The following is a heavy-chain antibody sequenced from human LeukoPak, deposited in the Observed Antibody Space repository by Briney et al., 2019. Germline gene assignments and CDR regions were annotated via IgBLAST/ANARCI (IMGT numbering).Heavy chain of an antibody. CDR2: ISYDGSNK. J-gene: IGHJ4*02. V-gene: IGHV3-30*03. CDR3: ARDYDYFWGGYRYPFDY. CDR1: GFTFSSYG. Sequence: QPGRSLRLSCAASGFTFSSYGMHWVRQAPGKGLEWVAVISYDGSNKYYADSVKGRFTISRDNARNTLYLQMNSLRVEDTAMYFCARDYDYFWGGYRYPFDYWGQGTLVTVSS. D-gene: IGHD3-16*02.